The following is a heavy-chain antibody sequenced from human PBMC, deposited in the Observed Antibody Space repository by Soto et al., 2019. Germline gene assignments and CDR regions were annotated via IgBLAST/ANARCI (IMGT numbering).Heavy chain of an antibody. CDR3: AKGGDYLHLFFDY. J-gene: IGHJ4*02. CDR1: GFTFSSYA. CDR2: ISGSGGST. V-gene: IGHV3-23*01. Sequence: EVQLLESGGGLVQPGGSLGLSCAASGFTFSSYAMSWVRQAPGKGLEWVSAISGSGGSTYYADSVKGRFTISRDNSKNTLYLQMNSLRAEDTAVYYCAKGGDYLHLFFDYWGQGTLVTVSS. D-gene: IGHD4-17*01.